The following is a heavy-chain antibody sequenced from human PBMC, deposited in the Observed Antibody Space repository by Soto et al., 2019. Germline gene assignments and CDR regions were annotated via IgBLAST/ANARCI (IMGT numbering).Heavy chain of an antibody. V-gene: IGHV3-23*01. CDR1: GFTFSSYA. CDR3: AKGTYYYGSAPYYFDY. D-gene: IGHD3-10*01. J-gene: IGHJ4*02. Sequence: QPGGSLRLSCAASGFTFSSYAVSWVRQAPGKGLEWVSGISDSGGSTYYADSVKGRFTISRDNSKNTLYLQMNSLRAEDTAVYYCAKGTYYYGSAPYYFDYWGQGTLVTVSS. CDR2: ISDSGGST.